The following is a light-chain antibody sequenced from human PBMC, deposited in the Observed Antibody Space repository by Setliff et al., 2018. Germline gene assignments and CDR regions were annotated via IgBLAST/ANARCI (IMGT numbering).Light chain of an antibody. Sequence: QSALTQPPSASGSPGQSVTISCTGTSGDVGAYDLVSWYQQHPGKVPKLIIFDVSNRPSGVSHRFSGSKSGNTASLTISGLQAEDEAEYYCSSYADSNIFLFGSGTKGTVL. V-gene: IGLV2-8*01. CDR1: SGDVGAYDL. J-gene: IGLJ1*01. CDR2: DVS. CDR3: SSYADSNIFL.